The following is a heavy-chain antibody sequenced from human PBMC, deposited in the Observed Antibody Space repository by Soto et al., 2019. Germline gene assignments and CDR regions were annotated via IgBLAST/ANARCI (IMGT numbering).Heavy chain of an antibody. CDR3: ATPGGRSGWYHNWFDP. Sequence: ASVKVSCKASGGTFSSYAISWVRLAPGQGLEWMGGIIPIFGTANYAQKFQGRVTITADESTSTAYMELSSLRSEDTAVYYCATPGGRSGWYHNWFDPWGQGTLLTVSS. V-gene: IGHV1-69*13. D-gene: IGHD6-19*01. J-gene: IGHJ5*02. CDR2: IIPIFGTA. CDR1: GGTFSSYA.